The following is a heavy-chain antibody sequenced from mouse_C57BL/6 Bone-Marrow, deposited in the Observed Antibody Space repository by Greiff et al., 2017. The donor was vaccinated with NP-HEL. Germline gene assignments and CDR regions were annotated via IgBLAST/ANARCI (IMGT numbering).Heavy chain of an antibody. D-gene: IGHD1-1*01. CDR1: GFTFSSYA. Sequence: DVMLVESGGGLVKPGGSLKLSCAASGFTFSSYAMSWVRQTPEKRLEWVATISDGGSYTYYPDNVKGRFTISRDKAKNNLYLQMSHLKSEDTAMYYCASLLLPGFDYWGQGTTLTVSS. CDR2: ISDGGSYT. V-gene: IGHV5-4*03. CDR3: ASLLLPGFDY. J-gene: IGHJ2*01.